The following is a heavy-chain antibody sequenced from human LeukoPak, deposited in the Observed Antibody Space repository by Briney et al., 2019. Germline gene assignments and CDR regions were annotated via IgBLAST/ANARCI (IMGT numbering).Heavy chain of an antibody. CDR1: GFTVGSYG. J-gene: IGHJ4*02. CDR2: ISYDGSDI. Sequence: VGSLRISCAAAGFTVGSYGMHWVRQAPCKGLEWVALISYDGSDIYYADSVKGRFTISRDNSKKTLYLQMNSLRDEDTAVYYCAKGLRGDLPTASDYWGQGTLVTVSS. D-gene: IGHD3-16*01. CDR3: AKGLRGDLPTASDY. V-gene: IGHV3-30*18.